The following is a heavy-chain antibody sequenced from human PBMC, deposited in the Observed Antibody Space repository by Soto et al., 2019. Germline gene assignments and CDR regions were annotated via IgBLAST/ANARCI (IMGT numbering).Heavy chain of an antibody. Sequence: QVQLVQSGAEVKKPGASVKVSCKASGYTFIGFYMHWGRQAPGQGLEWMAFINPNTGVTNYAQKFQGRVTMTRDTSISTAYMEVSRLRSDDTAVYYCARGPRYGMDVWGQGTTVIVS. CDR3: ARGPRYGMDV. J-gene: IGHJ6*02. CDR1: GYTFIGFY. V-gene: IGHV1-2*02. CDR2: INPNTGVT.